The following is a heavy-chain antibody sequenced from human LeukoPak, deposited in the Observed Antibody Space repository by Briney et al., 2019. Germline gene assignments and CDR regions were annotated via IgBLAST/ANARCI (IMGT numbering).Heavy chain of an antibody. CDR2: IYHSGST. CDR3: ARTVHPYSSSWLVFDY. D-gene: IGHD6-13*01. CDR1: GYSISSGYY. V-gene: IGHV4-38-2*02. J-gene: IGHJ4*02. Sequence: SETLSLTCTVSGYSISSGYYWGWIRQPPGKGLEWIGSIYHSGSTYYNPSLKSRVTISVDTSKNQFSLKLSSVTAAGTAVYYCARTVHPYSSSWLVFDYWGQGTLVTVSS.